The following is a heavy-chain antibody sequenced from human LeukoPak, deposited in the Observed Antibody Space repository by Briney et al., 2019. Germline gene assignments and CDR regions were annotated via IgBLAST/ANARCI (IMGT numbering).Heavy chain of an antibody. V-gene: IGHV1-69*05. CDR2: IIPIFGTA. J-gene: IGHJ5*02. D-gene: IGHD3-3*01. CDR3: ARQVGPGPYYDFWSGYMGWFDP. CDR1: GGTFSSYA. Sequence: GASVKVSCKASGGTFSSYAISWVRQAPGQGLEWMGGIIPIFGTANYAQKFQGRVTITTDESTSTAYMELSSLRSEDTAVYYCARQVGPGPYYDFWSGYMGWFDPWGQGTLVTVSS.